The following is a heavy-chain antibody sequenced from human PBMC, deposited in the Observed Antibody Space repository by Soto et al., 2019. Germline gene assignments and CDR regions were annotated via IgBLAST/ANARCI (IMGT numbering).Heavy chain of an antibody. CDR2: INWNGGST. Sequence: GGALRASCGAAGFTFDDYGMSWVRPAPGKGVEWGSGINWNGGSTGYADSVKGRFTISRDNAKNSLYLQMNSLRAEDTAVYYCARDQLYYNDISGRPLNAFDVWGQGTMVTVSS. D-gene: IGHD3-22*01. V-gene: IGHV3-20*04. J-gene: IGHJ3*01. CDR3: ARDQLYYNDISGRPLNAFDV. CDR1: GFTFDDYG.